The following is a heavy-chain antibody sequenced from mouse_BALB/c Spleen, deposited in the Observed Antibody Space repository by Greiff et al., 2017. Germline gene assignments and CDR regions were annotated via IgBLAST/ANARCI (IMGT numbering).Heavy chain of an antibody. CDR2: IYPGNSDT. Sequence: EVQLQQSGTVLARPGASVKMSCKASGYSFTSYWMHWVKQRPGQGLEWIGAIYPGNSDTSYNQKFKGKAKLTAVTSASTAYMELSSLTNEDSAVYYCTQPNLYGNYVGFDYWGQGTTLTVSS. CDR3: TQPNLYGNYVGFDY. V-gene: IGHV1-5*01. D-gene: IGHD2-1*01. J-gene: IGHJ2*01. CDR1: GYSFTSYW.